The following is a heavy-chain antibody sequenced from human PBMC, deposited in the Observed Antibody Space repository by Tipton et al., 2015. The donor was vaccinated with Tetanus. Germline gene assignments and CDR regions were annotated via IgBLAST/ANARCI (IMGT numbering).Heavy chain of an antibody. J-gene: IGHJ2*01. CDR1: GFTVSSNY. D-gene: IGHD3-10*01. CDR2: IYSGGST. Sequence: SLRLSCAASGFTVSSNYMSWVRQAPGKGLEWVSVIYSGGSTYYVDSVKGRFTISRDISKNMVYLQMNSLRAEDTAVYYCARDRAPPSSWYFDLWGRGTLVTVSS. V-gene: IGHV3-53*01. CDR3: ARDRAPPSSWYFDL.